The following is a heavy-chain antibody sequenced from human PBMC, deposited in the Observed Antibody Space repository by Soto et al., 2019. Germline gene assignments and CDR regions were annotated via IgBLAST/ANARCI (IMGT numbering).Heavy chain of an antibody. CDR1: GASLRSGTYY. CDR2: ISHSGRT. D-gene: IGHD3-10*01. CDR3: SYGSSFDY. V-gene: IGHV4-61*01. Sequence: SETLSLTCTVSGASLRSGTYYWSWIRQPPGKGLEWIGYISHSGRTNYDPSLKSRLTMSVDTSQNQFSLQLNSVTAADTAVYYCSYGSSFDYWGQGTLVTVSS. J-gene: IGHJ4*02.